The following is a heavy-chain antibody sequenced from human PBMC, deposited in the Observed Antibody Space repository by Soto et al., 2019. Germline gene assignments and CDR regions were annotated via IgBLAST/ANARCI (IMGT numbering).Heavy chain of an antibody. Sequence: GASVKVSCKASGGTFSSYAISWVRRAPGQGLEWMGGIIPIFGTANYAQKFQGRVTITADKSTSTAYMELSSLRSEDTAVYYCARRIAVAGTENYYYYGMDVWGQGTTVTVSS. D-gene: IGHD6-19*01. CDR3: ARRIAVAGTENYYYYGMDV. CDR1: GGTFSSYA. CDR2: IIPIFGTA. J-gene: IGHJ6*02. V-gene: IGHV1-69*06.